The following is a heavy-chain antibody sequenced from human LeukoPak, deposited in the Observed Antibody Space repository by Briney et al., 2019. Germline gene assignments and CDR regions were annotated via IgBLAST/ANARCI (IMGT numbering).Heavy chain of an antibody. CDR2: ISGSGGST. V-gene: IGHV3-23*01. CDR1: GFTFNNNA. D-gene: IGHD2-15*01. CDR3: APHRVGPGPHGSSDL. J-gene: IGHJ2*01. Sequence: GGSLRLSCAASGFTFNNNAMSWVRQAPGKGLEGVSTISGSGGSTFYADSVKGRFTISRDNSKNTLYMQMNSLRAEDTAVYYCAPHRVGPGPHGSSDLWGRGTLVSVPP.